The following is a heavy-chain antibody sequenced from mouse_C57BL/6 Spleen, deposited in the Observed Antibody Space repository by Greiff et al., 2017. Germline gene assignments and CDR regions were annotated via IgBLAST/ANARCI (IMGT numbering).Heavy chain of an antibody. V-gene: IGHV1-59*01. CDR3: ARLHYGSSPWHFDV. CDR2: IDPSDSYT. CDR1: GYTFTSYW. D-gene: IGHD1-1*01. Sequence: QVQLQQPGAELVRPGTSVKLSCKASGYTFTSYWMHWVKQRPGQGLEWIGVIDPSDSYTNYNQKFKGKATLTVDTSSSTAYMQLSSLTSEDSAVYYCARLHYGSSPWHFDVWGTGTTVTVSS. J-gene: IGHJ1*03.